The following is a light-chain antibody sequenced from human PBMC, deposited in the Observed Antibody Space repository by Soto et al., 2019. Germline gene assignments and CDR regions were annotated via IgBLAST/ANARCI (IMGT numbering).Light chain of an antibody. CDR1: SSDIGGYDY. V-gene: IGLV2-14*01. J-gene: IGLJ3*02. CDR2: EFR. CDR3: NSHERSNIRV. Sequence: QSALTQPASVSGSPGQSITISCTGTSSDIGGYDYVSWFQQHPGKAPKLIIFEFRRRPSGVSDRFTGSQSGNTASLTISGLQADDEADYYCNSHERSNIRVFGGGTKHTFL.